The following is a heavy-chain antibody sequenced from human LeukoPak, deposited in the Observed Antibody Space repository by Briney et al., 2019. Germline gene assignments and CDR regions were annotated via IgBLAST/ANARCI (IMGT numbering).Heavy chain of an antibody. CDR3: ARGLVRFLEWLPSYYYYGMDV. D-gene: IGHD3-3*01. Sequence: ASVKVSCKASGYTFTSYGISWVRQAPGQGLEWMGWISAYNGNTNYAQKLQGRVTMTTDTSTSTAYMELRSLRSDDTAVYYCARGLVRFLEWLPSYYYYGMDVWGQGTTVTVPS. CDR2: ISAYNGNT. CDR1: GYTFTSYG. V-gene: IGHV1-18*01. J-gene: IGHJ6*02.